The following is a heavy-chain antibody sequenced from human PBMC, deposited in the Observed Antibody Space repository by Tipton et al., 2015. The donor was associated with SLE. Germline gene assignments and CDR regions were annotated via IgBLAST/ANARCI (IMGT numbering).Heavy chain of an antibody. D-gene: IGHD1-26*01. V-gene: IGHV3-7*01. CDR3: AREISYQHSIVGTTWAFDM. J-gene: IGHJ3*02. Sequence: SLRLSCAASGFSFRSYWMSWVRQAPGKGLEWVANIKHDGSEKYYVDSVKGRFTISRDNAKNSLYLQMNSLRAEDTAVYYCAREISYQHSIVGTTWAFDMWGQGTMLTVSS. CDR1: GFSFRSYW. CDR2: IKHDGSEK.